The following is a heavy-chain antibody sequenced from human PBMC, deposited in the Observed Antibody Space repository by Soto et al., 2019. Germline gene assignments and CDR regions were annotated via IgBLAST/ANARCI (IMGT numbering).Heavy chain of an antibody. D-gene: IGHD3-10*01. CDR1: GFDSSRYG. CDR2: SCCDGRET. V-gene: IGHV3-30*02. CDR3: ARDSGWPILNFDT. J-gene: IGHJ4*02. Sequence: GGLRPACAASGFDSSRYGIHWVSQAPGKGLEWVASSCCDGRETFYADSAKGRFTVSKEMSKNTAFLQMNALRHEDTAVYFCARDSGWPILNFDTWGQGTPVTVPQ.